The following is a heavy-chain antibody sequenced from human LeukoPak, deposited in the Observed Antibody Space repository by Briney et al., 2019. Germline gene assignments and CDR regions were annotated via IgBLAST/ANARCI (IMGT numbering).Heavy chain of an antibody. CDR2: MNSAGTTI. J-gene: IGHJ4*01. Sequence: GGSLRLSCAASGFTTSGFWMHWVRQVPGEGLVWVARMNSAGTTINYADSVKGRFTISRDNVRNTLHLQMNNLSLEDTAVYFCIREVQVRASASLGLWGRGTLVIVS. CDR1: GFTTSGFW. CDR3: IREVQVRASASLGL. D-gene: IGHD1-1*01. V-gene: IGHV3-74*01.